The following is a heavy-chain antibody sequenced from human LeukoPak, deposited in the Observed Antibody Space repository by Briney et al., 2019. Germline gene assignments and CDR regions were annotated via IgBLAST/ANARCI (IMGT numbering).Heavy chain of an antibody. CDR1: GFTFSSYS. Sequence: GGSLRLSCAASGFTFSSYSMNWVRQAPGKGLEWVSYISSSSSTIYYADSVKGRFTISRDNVKNSLYLQMNSLRAEDTAVYYCARGLAAAGTGNDYWGQGTLVTVSS. CDR2: ISSSSSTI. J-gene: IGHJ4*02. V-gene: IGHV3-48*04. D-gene: IGHD6-13*01. CDR3: ARGLAAAGTGNDY.